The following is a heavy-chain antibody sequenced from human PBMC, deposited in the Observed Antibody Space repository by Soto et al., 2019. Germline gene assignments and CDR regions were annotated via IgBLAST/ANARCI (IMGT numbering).Heavy chain of an antibody. J-gene: IGHJ4*02. D-gene: IGHD6-19*01. CDR2: IGSDGTAI. Sequence: EVQLLESGGWLVQHGGSLRLSCAASGFTFSSYAMSWVRQAPGKGLEWVSAIGSDGTAIQYADSVKGRFTISKDNSKDTLYLKINSLRAEDTAVYYCAKPGLTVPGTRYFDRWGQGTLVTVSS. V-gene: IGHV3-23*05. CDR1: GFTFSSYA. CDR3: AKPGLTVPGTRYFDR.